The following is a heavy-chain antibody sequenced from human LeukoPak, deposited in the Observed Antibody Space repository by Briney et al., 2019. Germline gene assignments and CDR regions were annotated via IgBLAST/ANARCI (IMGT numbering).Heavy chain of an antibody. V-gene: IGHV3-9*01. Sequence: PGRSLRLSCAASGFTFDDYAMHWVRQAPGKGLEWVSGISWNSGSIDYADSVKGRFTISRDNAKNSLYLQMNSLRAEDTALYYCAKDISAAAAFDYWGQGALVIVSS. CDR1: GFTFDDYA. CDR2: ISWNSGSI. J-gene: IGHJ4*02. D-gene: IGHD6-13*01. CDR3: AKDISAAAAFDY.